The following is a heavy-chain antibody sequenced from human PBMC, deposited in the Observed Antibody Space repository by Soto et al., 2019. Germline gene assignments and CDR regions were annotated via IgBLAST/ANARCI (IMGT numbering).Heavy chain of an antibody. CDR2: INPSNDNT. CDR1: NYSFSSFG. Sequence: QVQMVQSGAEVKKPGASVKVSCKASNYSFSSFGISWMRQAPGQGLEWMARINPSNDNTNYAQSLQGRVTLTTDTSTSTANMELRSLRSDDTAVYYCARDPFYSGSNLQVGYFDSWGQGTLVTVSS. J-gene: IGHJ4*02. V-gene: IGHV1-18*01. CDR3: ARDPFYSGSNLQVGYFDS. D-gene: IGHD1-26*01.